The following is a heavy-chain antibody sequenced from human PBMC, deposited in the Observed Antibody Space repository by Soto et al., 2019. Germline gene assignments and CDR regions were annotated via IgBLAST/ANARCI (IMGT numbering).Heavy chain of an antibody. CDR3: ARDPDLIEAAGNYFDY. D-gene: IGHD6-13*01. CDR2: VSFDGVNK. CDR1: GFTLNTYS. J-gene: IGHJ4*02. Sequence: QVQLVESGGGVVQPGKSLRLSCSVSGFTLNTYSMHWVRQAPGKGLEWVAVVSFDGVNKHYRDSVKGRFTIYRDIAKNMLYLQMTSIRLEDTALYYCARDPDLIEAAGNYFDYWGQGTLVTGAS. V-gene: IGHV3-30*10.